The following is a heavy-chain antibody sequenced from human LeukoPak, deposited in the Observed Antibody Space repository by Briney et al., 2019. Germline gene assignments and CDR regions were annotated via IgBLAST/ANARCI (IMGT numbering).Heavy chain of an antibody. Sequence: GGSLRLSCAASGFTVSSNYMSWVRQAPGKGLEWVSVIYSGGSIYYADSVKGRFTISRDNSKNTLYLQMNSLRAEDTAAYYCARDGPRAGRGVIFDSWGQGTLVTVAS. CDR3: ARDGPRAGRGVIFDS. V-gene: IGHV3-66*01. CDR1: GFTVSSNY. CDR2: IYSGGSI. J-gene: IGHJ4*02. D-gene: IGHD3-10*01.